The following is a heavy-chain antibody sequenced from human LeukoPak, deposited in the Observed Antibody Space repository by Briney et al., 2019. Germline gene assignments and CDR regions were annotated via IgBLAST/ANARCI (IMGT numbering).Heavy chain of an antibody. D-gene: IGHD6-6*01. V-gene: IGHV1-2*02. Sequence: ASVKVSCKASGYTFSGYYMHWVRQAPGQGLEWMGCINPNSGDTYYAQNFQGRVTMTRDTSISTAYMELSRLRSDDTAVYYCARGIAARPDYWGQGTLVTVSS. CDR2: INPNSGDT. J-gene: IGHJ4*02. CDR1: GYTFSGYY. CDR3: ARGIAARPDY.